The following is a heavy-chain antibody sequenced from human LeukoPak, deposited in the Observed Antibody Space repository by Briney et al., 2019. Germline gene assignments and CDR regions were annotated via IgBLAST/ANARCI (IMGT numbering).Heavy chain of an antibody. CDR3: ARKGPANYYYYYMDV. CDR1: GYTLTELS. V-gene: IGHV1-24*01. J-gene: IGHJ6*03. CDR2: FDPEDGET. D-gene: IGHD6-25*01. Sequence: ASVKVSCKVSGYTLTELSMHWVRQAPGKGLEWMGGFDPEDGETIYAQKFQGRVIMTEDTSTDTAYMELSNLRSDDTAVYYCARKGPANYYYYYMDVWGQGTTVTVSS.